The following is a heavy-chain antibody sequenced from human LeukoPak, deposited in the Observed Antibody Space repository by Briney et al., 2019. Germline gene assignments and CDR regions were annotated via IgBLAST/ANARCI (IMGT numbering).Heavy chain of an antibody. CDR3: ARDGNYDDSSGYHIIDY. D-gene: IGHD3-22*01. J-gene: IGHJ4*02. V-gene: IGHV3-66*02. CDR1: GFTVSSNY. Sequence: GGSLRLSCAASGFTVSSNYMSWVRQAPGKGLEWVSVIYSGGSTYYADSVKGRFTISRDNSKNTLYLQMRAEDTAVYYCARDGNYDDSSGYHIIDYWGQGTLVTVSS. CDR2: IYSGGST.